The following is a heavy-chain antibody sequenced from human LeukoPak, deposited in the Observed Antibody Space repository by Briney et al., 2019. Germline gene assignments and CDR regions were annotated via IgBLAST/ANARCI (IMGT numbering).Heavy chain of an antibody. CDR2: IIPILGIA. CDR1: GGTFSSYA. Sequence: GASVKVSCKASGGTFSSYAISWVRQAPGQGLAWMGRIIPILGIANYAQKFQGRVTITADKSTSTAYMELSSLRSEDTAVYYCARGGIAAADRTFDYWGQGTLVTVSS. J-gene: IGHJ4*02. CDR3: ARGGIAAADRTFDY. V-gene: IGHV1-69*04. D-gene: IGHD6-13*01.